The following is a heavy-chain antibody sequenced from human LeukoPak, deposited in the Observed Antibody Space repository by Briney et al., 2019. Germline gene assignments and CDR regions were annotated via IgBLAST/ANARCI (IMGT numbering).Heavy chain of an antibody. V-gene: IGHV3-74*01. D-gene: IGHD2-8*01. CDR1: GFTFNSYW. CDR3: ARDRLTNDAFDI. J-gene: IGHJ3*02. Sequence: GGSLRLSCAASGFTFNSYWMHWVRQAPGKGLVWVSRINSEGCGTSDADFVKVRFTISRDNSKNTLSLQMNSLRAEDTAMYYCARDRLTNDAFDIWGQGTMVTVSS. CDR2: INSEGCGT.